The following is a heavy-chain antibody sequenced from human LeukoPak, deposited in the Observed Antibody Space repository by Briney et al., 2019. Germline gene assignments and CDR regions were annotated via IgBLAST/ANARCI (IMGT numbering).Heavy chain of an antibody. CDR3: ARKEHPGYNWFDP. V-gene: IGHV3-21*01. CDR2: ISSSSSYI. D-gene: IGHD1-26*01. J-gene: IGHJ5*02. Sequence: PGGSLRLSCAASGFTFSSYSMNWVRQAPGKGLEWVSSISSSSSYIYYADSVKGRFSISRDNAKNSLYLQMNSLRAEDTAVYYCARKEHPGYNWFDPWGQGTLVTVSS. CDR1: GFTFSSYS.